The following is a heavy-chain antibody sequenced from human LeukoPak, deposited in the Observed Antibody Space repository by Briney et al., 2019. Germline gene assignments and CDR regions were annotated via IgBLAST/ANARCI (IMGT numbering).Heavy chain of an antibody. Sequence: GGSLRLSCAASGFTFSSYAMSWVRQAPGKGLEWVSAISGSGGSTYYADSVKGRFTISRDNAKNSLYLQMNSLRAEDTAVYYCARGAPPYYYYGMDVWGQGTTVTVSS. V-gene: IGHV3-23*01. J-gene: IGHJ6*02. CDR2: ISGSGGST. CDR1: GFTFSSYA. CDR3: ARGAPPYYYYGMDV.